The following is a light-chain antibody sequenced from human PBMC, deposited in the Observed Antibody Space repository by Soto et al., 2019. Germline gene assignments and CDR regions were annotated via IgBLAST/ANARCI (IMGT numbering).Light chain of an antibody. CDR3: QQRSNWPPIT. J-gene: IGKJ5*01. V-gene: IGKV3-11*01. CDR1: QSISNY. Sequence: EIVLTQSPATLSLSPGERATLSCRASQSISNYLAWYQQKPGQPPRLPIYDASNRAAGIPARFSGSGSGTDFTLTISSLEPEDFAVYYCQQRSNWPPITFGQGTRLEIK. CDR2: DAS.